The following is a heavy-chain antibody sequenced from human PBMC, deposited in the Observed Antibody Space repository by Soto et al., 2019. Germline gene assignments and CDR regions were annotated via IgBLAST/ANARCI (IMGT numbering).Heavy chain of an antibody. V-gene: IGHV4-59*08. CDR1: GGSISGYY. Sequence: SETLSLTCSVSGGSISGYYWSWIRQPPGKGLEWIGYIYYNGYTIYSPSLNSRVTISVDTSKNQFSLKLTSVTAADTAMYYCTRHPPIARFENGLDVWGQGTTVT. CDR3: TRHPPIARFENGLDV. D-gene: IGHD2-21*01. CDR2: IYYNGYT. J-gene: IGHJ6*02.